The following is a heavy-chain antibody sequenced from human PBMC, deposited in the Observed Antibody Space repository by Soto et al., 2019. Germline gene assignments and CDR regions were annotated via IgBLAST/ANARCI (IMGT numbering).Heavy chain of an antibody. J-gene: IGHJ5*02. CDR1: GYTFTSYA. CDR3: ASTPTYSSSWGDYYNWFGP. Sequence: ASVKVSCKASGYTFTSYAMHWVRQAPGQRLEWMGWINAGNGNTKYSQKFQGRVTITRDTSASTAYMELSSLRSEDTAVYYCASTPTYSSSWGDYYNWFGPWGQGTLVTVSS. CDR2: INAGNGNT. V-gene: IGHV1-3*01. D-gene: IGHD6-13*01.